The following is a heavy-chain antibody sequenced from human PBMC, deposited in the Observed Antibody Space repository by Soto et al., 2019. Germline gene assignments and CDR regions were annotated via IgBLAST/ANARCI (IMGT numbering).Heavy chain of an antibody. Sequence: QDQLLQSGAEVKKPGASVTVSCQASGYSFTNYGITWVRQAPGQGLEWMGWISAFNGNTHYAQKLPGRDTMTTDASTSKAYMELRSLKSDETAVYYCARDRGVAPPVAGNTHYYFYMDVWGKGTTVTVSS. J-gene: IGHJ6*03. CDR3: ARDRGVAPPVAGNTHYYFYMDV. CDR2: ISAFNGNT. CDR1: GYSFTNYG. D-gene: IGHD6-19*01. V-gene: IGHV1-18*01.